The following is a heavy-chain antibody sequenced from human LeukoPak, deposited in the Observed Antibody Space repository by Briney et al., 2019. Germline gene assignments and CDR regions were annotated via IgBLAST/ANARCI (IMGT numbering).Heavy chain of an antibody. V-gene: IGHV4-59*12. CDR1: GGSISNYY. Sequence: SETLSLTCTVSGGSISNYYWTWIRQPPGKGLEWIGYIYYTGATSYNPSLKSRVTISVDTSKNQFSLKLSSVTAADTAVYYCAGGLASYYGSGIANWGQGTLVTVSS. CDR3: AGGLASYYGSGIAN. J-gene: IGHJ4*02. D-gene: IGHD3-10*01. CDR2: IYYTGAT.